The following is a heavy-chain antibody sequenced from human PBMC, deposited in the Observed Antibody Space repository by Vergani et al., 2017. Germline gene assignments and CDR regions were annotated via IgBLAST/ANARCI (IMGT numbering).Heavy chain of an antibody. CDR3: VHRLGYFDCDGACDV. V-gene: IGHV2-5*01. J-gene: IGHJ3*01. D-gene: IGHD3-9*01. Sequence: QITLRESGPTLVKPTQTLTLTCTFSGFSLTTGGEGVGWIRQPPGRALEWLAFVYWNDDERDSTSLKSRITITKDTSKNEVILTMATMDPVDTSTYYCVHRLGYFDCDGACDVWGPGTMVTVSS. CDR2: VYWNDDE. CDR1: GFSLTTGGEG.